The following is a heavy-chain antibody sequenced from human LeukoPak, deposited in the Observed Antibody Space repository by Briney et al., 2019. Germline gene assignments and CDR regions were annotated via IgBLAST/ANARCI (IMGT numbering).Heavy chain of an antibody. V-gene: IGHV3-11*04. CDR3: AREGYQLLYSFDY. Sequence: GGSLRLSCAASGFTSSDYYMSWIRQAPGKGLEWVSYISSSGSTIYYADSVKGRFTISRDNAKNSLYLQMNSLRAEDTAVYYCAREGYQLLYSFDYWGQGTLVTVSS. CDR2: ISSSGSTI. D-gene: IGHD2-2*02. CDR1: GFTSSDYY. J-gene: IGHJ4*02.